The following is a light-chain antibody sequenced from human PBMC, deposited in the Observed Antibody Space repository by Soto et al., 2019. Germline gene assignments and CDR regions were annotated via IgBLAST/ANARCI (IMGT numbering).Light chain of an antibody. CDR3: CSFAGSPSHYV. CDR2: DVT. J-gene: IGLJ1*01. V-gene: IGLV2-11*01. Sequence: SPPSLPPSLFRGPGPAITISPPGNSSDVCAYNPVSWFQQHPGKAPKLIIYDVTKRPSGVPDRFSGSKAGDTASLTISGLQAEDEADYYCCSFAGSPSHYVFGTGTKVTVL. CDR1: SSDVCAYNP.